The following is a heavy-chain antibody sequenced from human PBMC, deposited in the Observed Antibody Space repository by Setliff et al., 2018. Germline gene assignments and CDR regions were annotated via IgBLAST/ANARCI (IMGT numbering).Heavy chain of an antibody. CDR2: INHSGST. CDR1: GGSFSTYY. D-gene: IGHD3-16*02. CDR3: ARASGGVIAPYFDY. J-gene: IGHJ4*02. Sequence: SETLSLTCAVYGGSFSTYYWIWIRQPPGKGLEWIGEINHSGSTNYNPSLKSRVTISVDTSKNQFSLKLSSVTAADTAVYYCARASGGVIAPYFDYWGQGTLVTVSS. V-gene: IGHV4-34*01.